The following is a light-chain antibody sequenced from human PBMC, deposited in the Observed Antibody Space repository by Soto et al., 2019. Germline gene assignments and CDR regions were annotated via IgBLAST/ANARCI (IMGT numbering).Light chain of an antibody. CDR1: QSVSGN. V-gene: IGKV3-15*01. CDR2: GAS. Sequence: EIVMTQSPATLTVSPGERATLSCRASQSVSGNLAWYQQKPGQAPRLLIYGASTRATGIPARFSGSGSGTDSTLTISSLQSEDFAVYYCQQYNNWPPSFGQGTKGEIK. J-gene: IGKJ1*01. CDR3: QQYNNWPPS.